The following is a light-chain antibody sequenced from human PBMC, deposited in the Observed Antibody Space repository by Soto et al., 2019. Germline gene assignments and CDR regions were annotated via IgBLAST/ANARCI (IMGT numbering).Light chain of an antibody. CDR2: DAS. CDR1: QSVSGW. Sequence: DIQMTQSPSTLSASVGDTVTVTCRASQSVSGWLAWYQQKPGKAPKLLIYDASSLERGVPSRFSGSGSGTEFTLTISSLQPDDFAIYYCQQYKSYFWTFGQGTRVEIK. J-gene: IGKJ1*01. CDR3: QQYKSYFWT. V-gene: IGKV1-5*01.